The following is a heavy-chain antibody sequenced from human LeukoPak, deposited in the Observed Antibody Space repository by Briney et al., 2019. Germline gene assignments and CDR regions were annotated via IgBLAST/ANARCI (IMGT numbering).Heavy chain of an antibody. CDR3: ARQRGYGGYYYMDV. CDR2: IIPIYGRA. V-gene: IGHV1-69*05. J-gene: IGHJ6*03. Sequence: GVSVKVSCKASGGSFTSYGISWVRQAPGQGLEWMGKIIPIYGRANYGQKFQGRVTITTDESTSTAYMELSSLRSEDTAVYYCARQRGYGGYYYMDVWGKGTTVTVSS. CDR1: GGSFTSYG. D-gene: IGHD5-12*01.